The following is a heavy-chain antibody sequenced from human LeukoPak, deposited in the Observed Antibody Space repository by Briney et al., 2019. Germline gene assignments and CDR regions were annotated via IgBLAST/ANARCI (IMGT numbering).Heavy chain of an antibody. V-gene: IGHV3-30*02. D-gene: IGHD2-2*01. Sequence: GGSLRLSCAASGFAFSSYGMHWVRQAPGKGLKWVAFIRYDGSNKYYADSVKGRFTISRDNSKNTLYLQMNSLRAEDTAVYYCAKIPNCSSTSCFDYWGQGTLVTVSS. CDR2: IRYDGSNK. J-gene: IGHJ4*02. CDR3: AKIPNCSSTSCFDY. CDR1: GFAFSSYG.